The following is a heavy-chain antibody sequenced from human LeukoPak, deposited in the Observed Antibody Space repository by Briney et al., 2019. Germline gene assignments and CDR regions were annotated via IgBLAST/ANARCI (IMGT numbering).Heavy chain of an antibody. Sequence: LSLTCTVSGGSISSSSYYWGWIRQPPGKGLEWVSYISSSGSTMFYADSVKGRFTISRDNAKNSLYLQMNSLRAEDTAVYYCARGVLLTFDPWGQGTLVTVSS. CDR1: GGSISSSSYY. V-gene: IGHV3-11*04. CDR2: ISSSGSTM. CDR3: ARGVLLTFDP. J-gene: IGHJ5*02. D-gene: IGHD2-15*01.